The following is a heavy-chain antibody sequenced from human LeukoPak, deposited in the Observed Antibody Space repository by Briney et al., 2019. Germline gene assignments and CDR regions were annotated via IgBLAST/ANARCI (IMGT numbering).Heavy chain of an antibody. CDR3: ARDAPSRAFDI. CDR1: GFTVSSNF. D-gene: IGHD6-6*01. Sequence: PGRSLRLSCAASGFTVSSNFMAWVRQAPGKGLEWVSVIYGGGSTFYADSVKGRFTISRDNSKNTLYLQMNSLRAEDTAVYYCARDAPSRAFDIWGQGTMVTVSS. V-gene: IGHV3-66*02. J-gene: IGHJ3*02. CDR2: IYGGGST.